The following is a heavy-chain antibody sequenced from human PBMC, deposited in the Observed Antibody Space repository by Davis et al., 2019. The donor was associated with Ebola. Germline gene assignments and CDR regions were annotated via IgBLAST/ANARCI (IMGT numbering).Heavy chain of an antibody. CDR1: GFIFSNYA. CDR2: ISYNGVNK. Sequence: GESLKISCAASGFIFSNYAMHWVRQAPGKGPEWVAIISYNGVNKNCADSVKGRFTVSRDNSKNTLYLEMNSLRLEDTAVYYCARGDGRNYGSALDYWGQRTLVTVSS. D-gene: IGHD3-10*01. CDR3: ARGDGRNYGSALDY. J-gene: IGHJ4*02. V-gene: IGHV3-30-3*01.